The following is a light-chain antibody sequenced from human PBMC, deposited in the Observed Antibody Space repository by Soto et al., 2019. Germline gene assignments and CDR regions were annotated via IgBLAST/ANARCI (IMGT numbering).Light chain of an antibody. CDR3: QQRNDWPSLS. CDR1: ENVRVY. V-gene: IGKV3-11*01. Sequence: ENVLTQFPATLSLSPGESATLSCRASENVRVYLAWYHQKPGQAPRLLMYETSTRAPGIPRRFSGSGSGTGFTLSISSLEPEDSGVYYYQQRNDWPSLSFGGGTKVEIK. CDR2: ETS. J-gene: IGKJ4*01.